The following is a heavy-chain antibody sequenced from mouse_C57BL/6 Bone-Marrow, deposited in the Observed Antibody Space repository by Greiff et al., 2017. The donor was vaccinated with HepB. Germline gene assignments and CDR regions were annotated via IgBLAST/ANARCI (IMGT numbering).Heavy chain of an antibody. CDR2: IDPNSGGT. D-gene: IGHD1-3*01. CDR3: ARSYKYAMDN. CDR1: GYTFTSYW. V-gene: IGHV1-72*01. Sequence: QVQLKQPGAELVKPGASVKLSCKASGYTFTSYWMHWVKQRPGRGLEWIGRIDPNSGGTKYNEKFKSKATLTVDKPSSAAYMQLSSLTSEDSAVYYCARSYKYAMDNWGQGTSVTVSS. J-gene: IGHJ4*01.